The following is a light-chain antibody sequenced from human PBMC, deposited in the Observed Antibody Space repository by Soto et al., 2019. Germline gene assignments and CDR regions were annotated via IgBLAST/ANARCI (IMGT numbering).Light chain of an antibody. CDR3: QQYGNLLMYT. V-gene: IGKV1-33*01. J-gene: IGKJ2*01. CDR1: QDISNY. Sequence: DIQMTQSPSSLSASVGDRVTITCQASQDISNYLNWYQQKPGKAPKLLIYDASNLETGVPSRFSGSGSGTDFTFTISSLQPEDIATYYCQQYGNLLMYTFGQGTKLEIK. CDR2: DAS.